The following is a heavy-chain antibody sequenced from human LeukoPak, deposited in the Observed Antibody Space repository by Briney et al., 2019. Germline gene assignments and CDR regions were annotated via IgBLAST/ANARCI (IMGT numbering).Heavy chain of an antibody. CDR1: GGTFSSYA. J-gene: IGHJ3*02. V-gene: IGHV1-69*06. D-gene: IGHD2-15*01. CDR2: IIPIFGAA. CDR3: ARDEGYCSGGSCYSHAFDI. Sequence: SVKVSCKASGGTFSSYAISWVRQAPGQGLEWMGGIIPIFGAANYAQKFQGRVTITADKSTSTAYMELSSLRSEDTAVYYCARDEGYCSGGSCYSHAFDIWGQGTMVTVSS.